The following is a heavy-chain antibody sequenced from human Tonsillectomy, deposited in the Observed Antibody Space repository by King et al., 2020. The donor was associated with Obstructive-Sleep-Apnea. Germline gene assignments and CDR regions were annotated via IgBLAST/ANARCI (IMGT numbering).Heavy chain of an antibody. Sequence: QLPESGPGLVKPSQTLSLTCTVSGGSISSGGYYWSWIRQHPGKGLEWIGYIYYTGSTYYNPSLKSRVSISVDTSKKQFSLKLSSVTAADTAVYYCARDLYYFGSGTQAFAIWGQGTLVTVSS. J-gene: IGHJ3*02. CDR3: ARDLYYFGSGTQAFAI. D-gene: IGHD3-10*01. CDR2: IYYTGST. CDR1: GGSISSGGYY. V-gene: IGHV4-31*03.